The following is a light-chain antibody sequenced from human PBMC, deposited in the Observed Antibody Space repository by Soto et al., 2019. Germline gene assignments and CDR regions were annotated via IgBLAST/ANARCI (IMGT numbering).Light chain of an antibody. CDR1: SSDVGGYNY. Sequence: QSALTQPASVSDSPGQSITISCTGTSSDVGGYNYVSWYQQHPGKAPKLMIYEVSNRPSGVSNRFSGSKSGNTASLTISGLQAEDEADYYCSSYTSSSIDYVFGTGTKVTVL. V-gene: IGLV2-14*01. CDR3: SSYTSSSIDYV. J-gene: IGLJ1*01. CDR2: EVS.